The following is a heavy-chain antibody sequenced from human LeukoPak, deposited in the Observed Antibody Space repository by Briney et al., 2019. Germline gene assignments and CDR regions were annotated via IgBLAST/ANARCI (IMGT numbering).Heavy chain of an antibody. D-gene: IGHD4-17*01. CDR1: GGTFSSYA. J-gene: IGHJ4*02. CDR2: IIPIFGIA. V-gene: IGHV1-69*04. Sequence: ASVKVSCKASGGTFSSYAISWVRQAPGQGLEWMGKIIPIFGIANYAQKFQGRVTITADKSTSTAYMELSSLRSEDTAVYYCASGLKTVTLDYWGQGTLVTVSS. CDR3: ASGLKTVTLDY.